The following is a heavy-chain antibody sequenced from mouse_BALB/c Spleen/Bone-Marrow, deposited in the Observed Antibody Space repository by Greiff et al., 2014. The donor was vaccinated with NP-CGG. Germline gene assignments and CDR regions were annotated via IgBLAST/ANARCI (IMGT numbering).Heavy chain of an antibody. V-gene: IGHV5-9-4*01. D-gene: IGHD2-14*01. CDR1: GFTFSSYA. J-gene: IGHJ4*01. CDR3: ARAYRYDGGYYYAMDY. Sequence: EVMLVESGGGSVKPGGSLKLSCAASGFTFSSYAMSWVRQSPEKGLEWVAEISSGGSYTYYPDTVTGRFTISRDNAKNTLYLEMSSLRSEDTAMYYCARAYRYDGGYYYAMDYWGQGTSVTVSS. CDR2: ISSGGSYT.